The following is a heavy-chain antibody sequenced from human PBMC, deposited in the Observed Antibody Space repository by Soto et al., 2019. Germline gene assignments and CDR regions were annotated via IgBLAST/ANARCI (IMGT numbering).Heavy chain of an antibody. Sequence: GGSLRLSCAASGFTFSSYAMSWVRQAPGRGLEWVSAISGSDNSTYYADSVKGRFTISRDNSKNTLYLQMSSLRAEDTAVYYCAKVFYYYDSSGYYYFDYWGQGTLVTVSS. D-gene: IGHD3-22*01. CDR3: AKVFYYYDSSGYYYFDY. J-gene: IGHJ4*02. CDR2: ISGSDNST. V-gene: IGHV3-23*01. CDR1: GFTFSSYA.